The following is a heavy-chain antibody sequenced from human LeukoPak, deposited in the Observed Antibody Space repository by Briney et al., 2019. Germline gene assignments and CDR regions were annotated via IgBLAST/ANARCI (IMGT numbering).Heavy chain of an antibody. CDR1: GGSISSYY. V-gene: IGHV4-59*01. Sequence: SETLSLTCTVSGGSISSYYWSWIRQPPGRGLEWIGYIYYSGSTNYNPSLKSRVTISVDTSKNQFSLKLSSVTAADTAVYYCARGKRWSDYWGQGTLVTVSS. D-gene: IGHD5-24*01. CDR2: IYYSGST. J-gene: IGHJ4*02. CDR3: ARGKRWSDY.